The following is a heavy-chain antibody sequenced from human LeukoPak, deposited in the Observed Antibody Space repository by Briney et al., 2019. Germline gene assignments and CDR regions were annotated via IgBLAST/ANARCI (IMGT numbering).Heavy chain of an antibody. Sequence: GESLKISCKGSGYSFTSYWIGWVRQMPGKGLEWMGIIYPGDSDTRYSPSFQGQVTISADKSISTAYLQWSSLKASDTAMYYCASLNDSGDQPAEYFQHWGQGTLVTVSS. CDR2: IYPGDSDT. J-gene: IGHJ1*01. CDR3: ASLNDSGDQPAEYFQH. CDR1: GYSFTSYW. V-gene: IGHV5-51*01. D-gene: IGHD4-17*01.